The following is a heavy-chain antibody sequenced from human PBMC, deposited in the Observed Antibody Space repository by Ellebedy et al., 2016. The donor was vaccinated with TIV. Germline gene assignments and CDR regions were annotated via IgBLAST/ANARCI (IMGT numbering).Heavy chain of an antibody. D-gene: IGHD6-19*01. Sequence: GESLKISCAASGFTFSSYWMHWVRQAPGKGLVWVSHINSDGTSTSYADSVKGRLTISRDNAKNSLYLQMNSLRAEDTAVYYCARDNDYSSGGGVRWGQGTLVTVSS. V-gene: IGHV3-74*01. CDR3: ARDNDYSSGGGVR. CDR2: INSDGTST. CDR1: GFTFSSYW. J-gene: IGHJ4*02.